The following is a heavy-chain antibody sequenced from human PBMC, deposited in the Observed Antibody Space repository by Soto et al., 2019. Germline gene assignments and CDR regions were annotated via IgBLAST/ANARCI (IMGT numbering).Heavy chain of an antibody. V-gene: IGHV4-61*01. CDR3: ARSPRYDILTSDY. Sequence: SETLSLTCTVSCGSVSSGSYYWSWIRQPPGKGLEWIGYIYYSGSTNYNPSLKSRVTISVDTSKNQFSLKLSSVTAADTAVYYCARSPRYDILTSDYWGQGTLVTVSS. J-gene: IGHJ4*02. CDR1: CGSVSSGSYY. D-gene: IGHD3-9*01. CDR2: IYYSGST.